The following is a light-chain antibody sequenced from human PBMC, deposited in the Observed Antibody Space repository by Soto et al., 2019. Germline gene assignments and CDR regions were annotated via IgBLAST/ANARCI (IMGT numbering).Light chain of an antibody. CDR3: GTWDSSLSAAV. J-gene: IGLJ1*01. V-gene: IGLV1-51*02. CDR1: SSNIGNNY. CDR2: ENN. Sequence: QSVLKQPPSVSAAPGQKVTIACSGSSSNIGNNYVSWYQQLPGTAPKLLIYENNKRPSGIPDRFSGSKSGTSATLGITGLQTGDEADYYCGTWDSSLSAAVFGTGTTLTVL.